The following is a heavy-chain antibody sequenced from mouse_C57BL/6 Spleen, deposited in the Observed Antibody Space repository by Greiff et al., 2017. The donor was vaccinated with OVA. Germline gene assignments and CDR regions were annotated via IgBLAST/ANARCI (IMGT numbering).Heavy chain of an antibody. D-gene: IGHD2-10*02. J-gene: IGHJ2*01. V-gene: IGHV1-82*01. CDR1: GYAFSSSW. Sequence: QVQLKESGPELVKPGASVKISCKASGYAFSSSWMNWVKQRPGKGLEWIGRIYPGDGYTNYNGKFKGKATLTADKASSTAYMQLSSLTSEDSAVYFCAREYPYYFDYWGQGTTLTVSS. CDR2: IYPGDGYT. CDR3: AREYPYYFDY.